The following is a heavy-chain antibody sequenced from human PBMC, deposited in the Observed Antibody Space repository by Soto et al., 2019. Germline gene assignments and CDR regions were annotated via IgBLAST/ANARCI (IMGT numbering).Heavy chain of an antibody. V-gene: IGHV4-39*01. CDR1: GGSISSRSYY. Sequence: PSETLSLTCTVSGGSISSRSYYWGWIRQPPGKGLEWIGSIHYSGSTYYNPSLKSRVTISVDTSKNQLSLKLSSVTAADTAVYYCAILWAGSRPTDYWGQGTLVTVSS. CDR3: AILWAGSRPTDY. D-gene: IGHD6-13*01. CDR2: IHYSGST. J-gene: IGHJ4*02.